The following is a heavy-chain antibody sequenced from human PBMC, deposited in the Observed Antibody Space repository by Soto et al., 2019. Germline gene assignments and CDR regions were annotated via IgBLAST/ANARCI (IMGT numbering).Heavy chain of an antibody. CDR1: GFTFSSYA. D-gene: IGHD6-25*01. CDR3: AKFFVETGGSSGLPWTFHY. Sequence: EVQLLASGGGLVQPGRSLRLSCAASGFTFSSYAMSWVRQAPGKGLEWVSAISGSGGTTYYAASVKGRFTISRDNSRNTLCLQMNSLRAKDTYVYYCAKFFVETGGSSGLPWTFHYWGQGTLVTVSS. CDR2: ISGSGGTT. J-gene: IGHJ4*02. V-gene: IGHV3-23*01.